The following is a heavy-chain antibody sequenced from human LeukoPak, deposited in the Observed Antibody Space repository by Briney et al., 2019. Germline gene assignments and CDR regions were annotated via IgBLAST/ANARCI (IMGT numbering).Heavy chain of an antibody. CDR2: MNARNGGT. Sequence: ASVRVSCKTSGYTFSDYYMHWVRQAPGQGLEWMGWMNARNGGTNYAQNLKGRVTVTRDTSINTAYMELSSLTSDDTALYYCARSSRLQSPSGTDYWGQGTLVTVSS. D-gene: IGHD3-10*01. V-gene: IGHV1-2*02. CDR3: ARSSRLQSPSGTDY. CDR1: GYTFSDYY. J-gene: IGHJ4*02.